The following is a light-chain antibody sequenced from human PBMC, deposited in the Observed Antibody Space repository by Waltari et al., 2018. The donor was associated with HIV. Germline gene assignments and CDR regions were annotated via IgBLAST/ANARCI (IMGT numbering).Light chain of an antibody. Sequence: SGLPQPPSVPAAPGQKATISCSGNSSNIGKNLVSGYQQFHGTAPKPLSQDPDKLPSGMPDRFSGSKSGTSAALGSTGLHTVDEGVYYCGTWDIRLGAGVFGGGTNVTVL. CDR1: SSNIGKNL. J-gene: IGLJ3*02. V-gene: IGLV1-51*01. CDR3: GTWDIRLGAGV. CDR2: DPD.